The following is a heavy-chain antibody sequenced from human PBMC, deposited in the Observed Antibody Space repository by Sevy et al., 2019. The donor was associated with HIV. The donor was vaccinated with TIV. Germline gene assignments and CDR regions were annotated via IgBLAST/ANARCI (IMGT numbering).Heavy chain of an antibody. V-gene: IGHV3-30*02. D-gene: IGHD2-2*02. J-gene: IGHJ5*02. CDR3: AKMGYCSSTSCYTGWFDP. CDR1: GFTFSSYG. CDR2: IRYDGSNK. Sequence: GGSLRLSCAASGFTFSSYGMHWVRQAPGKGLEWVAFIRYDGSNKYYADSVKGRFTISRDNSKNTLYLQMNSLRAEDTAVYYCAKMGYCSSTSCYTGWFDPWGQGTLVTVSS.